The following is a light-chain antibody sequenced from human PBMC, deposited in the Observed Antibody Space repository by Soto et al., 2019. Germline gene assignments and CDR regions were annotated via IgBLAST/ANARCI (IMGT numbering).Light chain of an antibody. CDR2: DAS. J-gene: IGKJ1*01. CDR1: RSVSSS. Sequence: EMVWTQSPATLSLSPGERATLSCRPSRSVSSSLAWYQQKPGLPPRLLIFDASNRAAGIPARFSGSGSGTDFTLTISSLEPEDFAVYYCQQRSDWPAWTFGQGTKVEIK. V-gene: IGKV3-11*01. CDR3: QQRSDWPAWT.